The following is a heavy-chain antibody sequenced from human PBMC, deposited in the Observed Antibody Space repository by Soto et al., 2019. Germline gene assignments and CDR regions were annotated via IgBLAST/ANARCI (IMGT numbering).Heavy chain of an antibody. CDR2: IKQDGSEK. J-gene: IGHJ4*02. CDR1: GFTFSSYW. CDR3: AREYWAPRYLGLSGGNFDY. Sequence: QPGGSLRLSCAASGFTFSSYWMSWARQAPGKGLEWVANIKQDGSEKYYVDSVKGRFTISRDNAKNSLYLQMNSLRAEDTAVYYCAREYWAPRYLGLSGGNFDYWGQGTLVNVSS. D-gene: IGHD2-15*01. V-gene: IGHV3-7*01.